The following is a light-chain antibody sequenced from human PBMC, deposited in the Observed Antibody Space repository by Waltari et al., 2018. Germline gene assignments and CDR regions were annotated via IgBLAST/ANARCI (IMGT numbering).Light chain of an antibody. J-gene: IGKJ2*01. Sequence: DIQMTQSPSSLSASVGDRVTITCRASQSISSYLNWYQQKPGKAPKLLIYAASSLQSGVPSRFSGSVSGTDFTLTISSLQPEDFSTYYCQQSYSTPMYTFGQWTKLEIK. CDR2: AAS. CDR1: QSISSY. V-gene: IGKV1-39*01. CDR3: QQSYSTPMYT.